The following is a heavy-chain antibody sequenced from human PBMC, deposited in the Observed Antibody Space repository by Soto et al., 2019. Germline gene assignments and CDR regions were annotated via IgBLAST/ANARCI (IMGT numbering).Heavy chain of an antibody. CDR1: GFTFSDSY. Sequence: GGSLRLSCAASGFTFSDSYMSWIRQAPGKGLEWISYITLSGNTVYYADSLKGRFTISRDNAKNSLYLQMNRLRAEDTAVYYCARVSWREKYGMDVWGQGTTVTVSS. J-gene: IGHJ6*02. CDR2: ITLSGNTV. CDR3: ARVSWREKYGMDV. V-gene: IGHV3-11*01.